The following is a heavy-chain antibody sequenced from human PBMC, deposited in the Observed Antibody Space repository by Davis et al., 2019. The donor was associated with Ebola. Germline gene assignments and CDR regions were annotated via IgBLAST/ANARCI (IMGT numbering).Heavy chain of an antibody. Sequence: PGGSLRLSCAASGFTFSNFGIHWVRRAPGKGLEWVTVISFDGNDNYSADSVRGRFTVSRDNSKNTVYLQMNSLRAEDTAVYYCARGSSRYCSSTSCYYYYYGMDVWGQGTTVTVSS. V-gene: IGHV3-30*03. CDR1: GFTFSNFG. J-gene: IGHJ6*02. D-gene: IGHD2-2*01. CDR3: ARGSSRYCSSTSCYYYYYGMDV. CDR2: ISFDGNDN.